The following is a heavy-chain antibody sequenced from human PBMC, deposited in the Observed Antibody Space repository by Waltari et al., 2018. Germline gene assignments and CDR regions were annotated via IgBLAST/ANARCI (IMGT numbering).Heavy chain of an antibody. CDR1: EFNFNAFD. J-gene: IGHJ4*02. V-gene: IGHV3-48*03. Sequence: QLVESGGGLVQPGGSLRLSCAGSEFNFNAFDMEWVRQAPGKGLEWISHISSTSNIIYYADSVKGRFTVARDNSKNSLFLQMNSLRVDDTAVYWCARGCGGECFDYWGRGTLVTVSS. CDR2: ISSTSNII. CDR3: ARGCGGECFDY. D-gene: IGHD2-21*01.